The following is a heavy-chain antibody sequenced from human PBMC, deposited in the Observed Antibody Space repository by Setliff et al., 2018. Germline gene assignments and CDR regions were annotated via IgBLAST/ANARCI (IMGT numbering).Heavy chain of an antibody. V-gene: IGHV1-2*07. Sequence: GASVKVSCKASGYTFTDYFLHWLRQAPGQGLEWMGWINPDSGETVYAHKFQGKIIMTRDTSVSTAYVDVMSDDTAAYYCARQLIGVTDGTFDPWGQGTLVTVS. CDR3: ARQLIGVTDGTFDP. CDR2: INPDSGET. D-gene: IGHD1-1*01. CDR1: GYTFTDYF. J-gene: IGHJ5*02.